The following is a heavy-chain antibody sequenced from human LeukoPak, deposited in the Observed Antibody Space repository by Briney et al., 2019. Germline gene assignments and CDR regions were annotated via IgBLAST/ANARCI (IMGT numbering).Heavy chain of an antibody. J-gene: IGHJ6*02. CDR1: GFTVSSNY. CDR3: ASAGPSSSWYSVDYYGMDV. Sequence: GGSLRLSCAASGFTVSSNYMSWVRQAPGKGLEWVSVIYSGGSTYYADSVKGRFTISRDNSKNTLYLQMNSLRAEDTAVYYCASAGPSSSWYSVDYYGMDVWGQGTTVTVSS. V-gene: IGHV3-66*01. D-gene: IGHD6-13*01. CDR2: IYSGGST.